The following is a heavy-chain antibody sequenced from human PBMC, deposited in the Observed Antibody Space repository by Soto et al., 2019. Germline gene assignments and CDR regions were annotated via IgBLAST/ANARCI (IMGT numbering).Heavy chain of an antibody. CDR2: ISGSGGST. CDR3: AKDPSTWYSSGWPFDY. J-gene: IGHJ4*02. D-gene: IGHD6-19*01. CDR1: GFTFSSYA. V-gene: IGHV3-23*01. Sequence: PGGSLRLSCAASGFTFSSYAMSWVRQAPGKGLEWVSAISGSGGSTYYADSVKGRFTISRDNSKNTLYLQMNSLRAEDTAVYYCAKDPSTWYSSGWPFDYWGQGTLVTVSS.